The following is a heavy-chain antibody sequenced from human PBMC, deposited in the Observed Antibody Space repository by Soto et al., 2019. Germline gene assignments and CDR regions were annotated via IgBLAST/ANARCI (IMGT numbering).Heavy chain of an antibody. J-gene: IGHJ5*02. D-gene: IGHD2-2*02. V-gene: IGHV3-74*03. CDR1: GVNLRNYW. CDR2: INSGGSNI. Sequence: GGSLRLSCTASGVNLRNYWMHWVRQAPGKGLVWVSRINSGGSNIKYADSVKGRFTISRDNAKNSLYLQMNSLGAEDTAVYYCARDXPYDCSSTSCYTDWFDPWGQGTLVTVSS. CDR3: ARDXPYDCSSTSCYTDWFDP.